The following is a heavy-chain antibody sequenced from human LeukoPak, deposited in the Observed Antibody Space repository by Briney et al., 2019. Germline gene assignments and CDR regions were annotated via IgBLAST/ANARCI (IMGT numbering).Heavy chain of an antibody. CDR3: AKVRVGTAHFDY. CDR1: GFTFSNYG. J-gene: IGHJ4*02. Sequence: GGSLRLSCAASGFTFSNYGMHWVRQAPGKGLEWVVVISHDGSNNNYADSVKGRFTISRDNSKNTLYLQMNSLRPEDTAVYYCAKVRVGTAHFDYWGQGTLVTVSS. D-gene: IGHD2-15*01. CDR2: ISHDGSNN. V-gene: IGHV3-30*18.